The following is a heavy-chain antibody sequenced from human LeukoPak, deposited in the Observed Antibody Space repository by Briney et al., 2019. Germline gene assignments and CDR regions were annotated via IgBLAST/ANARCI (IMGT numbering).Heavy chain of an antibody. CDR3: ARQDITMIVVSWFDP. CDR2: IYYTGTT. V-gene: IGHV4-59*08. J-gene: IGHJ5*02. Sequence: PSETLSLTCTVSGGSIISYYWSWIRQPPGKGLEWIGYIYYTGTTNYNPSLKSRVIISVDTSKNQLSLKLSSVTAADTAVYYCARQDITMIVVSWFDPWGQGTLVTVSS. CDR1: GGSIISYY. D-gene: IGHD3-22*01.